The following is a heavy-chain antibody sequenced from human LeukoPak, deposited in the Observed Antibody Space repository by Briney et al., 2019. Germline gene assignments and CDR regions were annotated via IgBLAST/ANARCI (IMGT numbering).Heavy chain of an antibody. J-gene: IGHJ4*02. Sequence: GGSLRLSCAASGFTFSDYAMHWVRQAPGMGLEWVALISYDGTDKYYADSVKGRFTISRDNSKNTLYLQMNSLRAEDTAVYYCAKEDDWWELLGVRVDYWGQGTLVTVSS. D-gene: IGHD1-26*01. CDR2: ISYDGTDK. CDR1: GFTFSDYA. V-gene: IGHV3-30*04. CDR3: AKEDDWWELLGVRVDY.